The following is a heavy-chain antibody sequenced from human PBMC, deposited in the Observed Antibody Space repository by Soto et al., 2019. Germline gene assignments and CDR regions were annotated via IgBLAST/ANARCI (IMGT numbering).Heavy chain of an antibody. Sequence: TLVNPTQTLTLTCSFSGFSLTTSGVGVDWIRQPPGKALEWLAVIFWDDDKRYSPSLKDRLTITKDTSKNQVVLTVTNMDPVDTATYYCAHRSYVSRLPLFQHWGQGTLVTVSS. CDR2: IFWDDDK. CDR3: AHRSYVSRLPLFQH. D-gene: IGHD3-22*01. CDR1: GFSLTTSGVG. J-gene: IGHJ1*01. V-gene: IGHV2-5*02.